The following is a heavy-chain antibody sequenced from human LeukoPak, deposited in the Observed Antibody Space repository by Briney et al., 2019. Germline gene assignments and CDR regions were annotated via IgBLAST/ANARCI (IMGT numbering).Heavy chain of an antibody. D-gene: IGHD5-12*01. CDR1: GGTFSSYA. CDR3: ARGRSKIVATMRTPYYVY. CDR2: IIPIFGTA. V-gene: IGHV1-69*06. Sequence: VASVKVSCKASGGTFSSYAISWVRQAPGQGLEWMGGIIPIFGTANYAQKFQGRVTITADKSTSTAYMELSSLRSEDTAVYYCARGRSKIVATMRTPYYVYWGQGTLVTVSS. J-gene: IGHJ4*02.